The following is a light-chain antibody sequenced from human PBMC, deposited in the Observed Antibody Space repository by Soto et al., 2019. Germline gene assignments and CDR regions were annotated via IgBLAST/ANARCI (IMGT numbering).Light chain of an antibody. CDR3: QQYHSYLT. Sequence: DIQMTQSPSTRYASVEDLVTLTCRASQSISSWLAWYQQKPWKAPKLLIDDASSLESGVPSRFSGSGSGTEFSLTISSLQPDDFATYYCQQYHSYLTFGGGTKVEIK. CDR2: DAS. CDR1: QSISSW. V-gene: IGKV1-5*01. J-gene: IGKJ4*01.